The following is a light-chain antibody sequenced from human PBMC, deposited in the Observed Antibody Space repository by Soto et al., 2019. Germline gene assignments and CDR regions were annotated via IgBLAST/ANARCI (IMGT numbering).Light chain of an antibody. CDR1: QSIGSN. J-gene: IGKJ1*01. Sequence: EIVMTQSPATLSVSPGERATLSCGASQSIGSNLAWYQQKPGQAPRLLIYDASTRATGIPARFSGSGSVTAFTLTISSLQSEDFAVYYCQQYNNWPRTFGQGTKVEIK. V-gene: IGKV3-15*01. CDR3: QQYNNWPRT. CDR2: DAS.